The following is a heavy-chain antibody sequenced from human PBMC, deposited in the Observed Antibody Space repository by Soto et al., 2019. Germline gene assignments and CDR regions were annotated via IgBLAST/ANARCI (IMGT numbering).Heavy chain of an antibody. V-gene: IGHV1-2*04. J-gene: IGHJ6*02. Sequence: ASVKVSCKASGYTFTGYYMHWVRQAPGQGLEWMGWINPNSGGTNYAQKSQGWVTMTRDTSISTAYMELSRLRSDDTAVYYCARDHGGYCSSTSCQLDYYYYYGMDVWGQGTTVTVSS. D-gene: IGHD2-2*01. CDR3: ARDHGGYCSSTSCQLDYYYYYGMDV. CDR1: GYTFTGYY. CDR2: INPNSGGT.